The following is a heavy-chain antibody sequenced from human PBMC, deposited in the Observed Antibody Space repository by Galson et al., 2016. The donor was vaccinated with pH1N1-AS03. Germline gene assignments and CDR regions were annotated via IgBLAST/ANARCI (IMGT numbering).Heavy chain of an antibody. CDR2: VFYTGAT. CDR3: ARDASGLDV. J-gene: IGHJ6*02. Sequence: ETLSLTCTVSHGSVNTDDYFWTWIRQPPGKGLEWIGHVFYTGATNYNPSVKGRVTISIDTSNNKFSLRLNSVSASDTAVYYCARDASGLDVWGQGTTVTVS. CDR1: HGSVNTDDYF. V-gene: IGHV4-61*08.